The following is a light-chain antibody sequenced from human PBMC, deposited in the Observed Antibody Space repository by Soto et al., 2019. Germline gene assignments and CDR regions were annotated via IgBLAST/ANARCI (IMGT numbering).Light chain of an antibody. CDR2: GAS. CDR1: QSVTNNF. CDR3: LQYGTPLFT. J-gene: IGKJ3*01. V-gene: IGKV3-20*01. Sequence: IVLTQSPGTLSLSPGERATLSCGASQSVTNNFLAWYQQKPGQAPRLLIYGASSRATGVPDRFSGSGSGTDFNLTINPLAPGDSAVNHCLQYGTPLFTNGPRTNVDIK.